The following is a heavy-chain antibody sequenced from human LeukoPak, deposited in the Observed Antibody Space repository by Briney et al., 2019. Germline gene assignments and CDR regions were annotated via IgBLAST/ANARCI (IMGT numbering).Heavy chain of an antibody. CDR2: IYYSGST. CDR3: AGGGGPDH. D-gene: IGHD2-21*01. J-gene: IGHJ5*02. Sequence: SETLSLTCTVSGGSISSGDYYWSWIRQPPWKGLEWIGYIYYSGSTYYNPSIKSRVTISVDTSKNLSSLEQPSVPAHDTAVYYCAGGGGPDHWRQGPLLTVSS. V-gene: IGHV4-30-4*02. CDR1: GGSISSGDYY.